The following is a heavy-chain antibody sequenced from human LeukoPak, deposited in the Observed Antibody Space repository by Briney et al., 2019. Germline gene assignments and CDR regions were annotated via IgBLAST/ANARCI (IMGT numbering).Heavy chain of an antibody. V-gene: IGHV4-59*08. J-gene: IGHJ4*02. CDR2: IYYSGST. Sequence: SETLSLTCTVSGASIGSYYWNWLRQPPGKGLQWIGYIYYSGSTNYNPSLKSRVTISVDTSRNQFSLKLRSVTAADTALYYCASLHTAMLYFDYWGQGTLVTVSP. CDR3: ASLHTAMLYFDY. CDR1: GASIGSYY. D-gene: IGHD5-18*01.